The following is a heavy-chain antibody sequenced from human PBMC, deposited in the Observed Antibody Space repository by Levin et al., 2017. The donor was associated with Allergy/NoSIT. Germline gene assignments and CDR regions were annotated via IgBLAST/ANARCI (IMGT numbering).Heavy chain of an antibody. CDR1: GYTFTSYG. J-gene: IGHJ4*02. V-gene: IGHV1-18*01. D-gene: IGHD3-10*01. CDR3: ATEERTNYYGSGSYYKSDY. CDR2: ISAYNGNT. Sequence: GESLKISCKASGYTFTSYGISWVRQAPGQGLEWMGWISAYNGNTNYAQKLQGRVTMTTDTSTSTAYMELRSLRSDDTAVYYCATEERTNYYGSGSYYKSDYWGQGTLVTVSS.